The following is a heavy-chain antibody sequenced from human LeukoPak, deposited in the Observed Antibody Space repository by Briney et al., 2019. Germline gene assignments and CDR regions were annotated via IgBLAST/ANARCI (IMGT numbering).Heavy chain of an antibody. D-gene: IGHD3-22*01. CDR3: AAEDDSSGYYYG. V-gene: IGHV1-2*02. J-gene: IGHJ4*02. CDR1: GYTFTGYY. CDR2: INPNSGGT. Sequence: ASVKVSCKASGYTFTGYYMHWVRQAPGQGLEWMGWINPNSGGTNYAQKFQGRVTMTRDTSISTAYMELSRLRSDDTAVYYCAAEDDSSGYYYGWGQGTLVTVSS.